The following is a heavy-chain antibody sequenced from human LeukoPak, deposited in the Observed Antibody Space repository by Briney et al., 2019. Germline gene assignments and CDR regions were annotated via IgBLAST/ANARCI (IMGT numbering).Heavy chain of an antibody. Sequence: GGSLRLSCTASRFTFGDYAMSWVRQAPGKGLEWVGFIRNKAYGGSTEYAASVKGRFTISRDDSKSIAYLQMNSLKTEDTAVYYCTRDVRRGYSYGIDYWGQGTLVTVSS. CDR3: TRDVRRGYSYGIDY. J-gene: IGHJ4*02. V-gene: IGHV3-49*04. CDR2: IRNKAYGGST. CDR1: RFTFGDYA. D-gene: IGHD5-18*01.